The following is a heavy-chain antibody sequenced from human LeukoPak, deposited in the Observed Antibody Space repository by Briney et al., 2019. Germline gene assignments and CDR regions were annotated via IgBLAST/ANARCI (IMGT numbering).Heavy chain of an antibody. D-gene: IGHD5-24*01. Sequence: GGSLRLSCAASGFTFSSYAIHWVRQAPGKGLEWLAVISFDGSNKCYADSVKGRFTISRDNSKNTLYLQMNSLRPEDTAVYYCARGLEMSTVTWGQGTLVTVSS. CDR1: GFTFSSYA. J-gene: IGHJ5*02. V-gene: IGHV3-30-3*01. CDR2: ISFDGSNK. CDR3: ARGLEMSTVT.